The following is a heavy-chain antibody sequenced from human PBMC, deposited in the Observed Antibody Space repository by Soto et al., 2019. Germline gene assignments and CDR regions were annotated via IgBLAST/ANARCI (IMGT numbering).Heavy chain of an antibody. J-gene: IGHJ6*02. V-gene: IGHV1-2*02. CDR3: ARDRPRGRGYVDWLWDYCYYGRDG. CDR2: INPNSGGT. D-gene: IGHD3-9*01. Sequence: ASVKVSCKASGYTFTGYYMHWVRQAPGQGLEWMGWINPNSGGTNYAQKFQGRVTMTRSTSISTAYMELSRLRSDDTAVYYCARDRPRGRGYVDWLWDYCYYGRDGWGQGTTVTVSS. CDR1: GYTFTGYY.